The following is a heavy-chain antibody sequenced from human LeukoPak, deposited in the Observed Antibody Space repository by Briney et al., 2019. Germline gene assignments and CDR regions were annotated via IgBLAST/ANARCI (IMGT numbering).Heavy chain of an antibody. D-gene: IGHD3-3*01. CDR1: GGSISSYY. V-gene: IGHV4-59*07. Sequence: SDTLSLTCTVSGGSISSYYWSWIRHPPGKGLEWIGYIYYSGSTNYNPPLKSRVTISVDTSKNHFSLKLSSVTAADTAVYYCARSLNYDFWSGYYVRPEYYYGMDVWGQGTTVTVSS. CDR2: IYYSGST. J-gene: IGHJ6*02. CDR3: ARSLNYDFWSGYYVRPEYYYGMDV.